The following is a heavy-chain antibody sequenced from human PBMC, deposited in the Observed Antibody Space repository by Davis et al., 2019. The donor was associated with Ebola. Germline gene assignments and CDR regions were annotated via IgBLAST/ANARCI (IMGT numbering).Heavy chain of an antibody. CDR3: ASGDGRGRSYDMDV. J-gene: IGHJ6*03. Sequence: PGGSLRLSCAASGFTFSTYGMHWVRQAPGKGLEWVAVISSDGSNKYYVDSVKGRFTISRDNAKNSLFLEMNSLRVEDTAFYYCASGDGRGRSYDMDVWGQGTTVTVSS. V-gene: IGHV3-30*03. CDR1: GFTFSTYG. D-gene: IGHD3/OR15-3a*01. CDR2: ISSDGSNK.